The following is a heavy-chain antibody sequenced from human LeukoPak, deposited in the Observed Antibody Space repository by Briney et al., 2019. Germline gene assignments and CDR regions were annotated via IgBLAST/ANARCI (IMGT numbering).Heavy chain of an antibody. CDR1: GDSFRGYH. D-gene: IGHD3-10*01. V-gene: IGHV4-34*01. Sequence: SETLSLTCAANGDSFRGYHWSWVRQPPGKGLEWIGEVERSGSTNYSPSLERRVTISVDTSKIQFSLRLRSVTAADTAVYYCARGRGDFYYGLDVWGPGTTVTVSS. CDR2: VERSGST. CDR3: ARGRGDFYYGLDV. J-gene: IGHJ6*02.